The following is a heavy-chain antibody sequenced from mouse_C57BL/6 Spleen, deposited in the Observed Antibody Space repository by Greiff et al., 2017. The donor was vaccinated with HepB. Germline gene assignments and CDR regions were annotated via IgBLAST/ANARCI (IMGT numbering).Heavy chain of an antibody. D-gene: IGHD2-1*01. CDR2: IYPGDGDT. J-gene: IGHJ3*01. CDR1: GYAFSSSW. Sequence: QVQLQQSGPELVKPGASVKISCKASGYAFSSSWMNWVKQRPGKGLEWIGRIYPGDGDTNYNGKFKGKATLTADKSSSTAYMQLSSLTSEDSAVYFCANYGNYGAWGQGTLVTVSA. CDR3: ANYGNYGA. V-gene: IGHV1-82*01.